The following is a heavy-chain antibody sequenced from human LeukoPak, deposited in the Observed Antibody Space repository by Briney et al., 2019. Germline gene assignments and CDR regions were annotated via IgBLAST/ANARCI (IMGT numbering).Heavy chain of an antibody. CDR3: AREYGSGSYYTPLFDY. J-gene: IGHJ4*02. V-gene: IGHV1-2*02. CDR2: INPNSGGT. D-gene: IGHD3-10*01. Sequence: ASVKVSCKASGYTFTGYYMHWVRQAPGQGLEWMGWINPNSGGTNYAQKFQGRVTMTRDTSISTAYMELRSLRSDDTAVYYCAREYGSGSYYTPLFDYWGQGTLVTVSS. CDR1: GYTFTGYY.